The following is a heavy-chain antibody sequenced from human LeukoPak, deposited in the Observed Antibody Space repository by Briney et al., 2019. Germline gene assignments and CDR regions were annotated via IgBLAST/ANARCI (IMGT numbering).Heavy chain of an antibody. CDR2: INTGNGNT. D-gene: IGHD3-10*01. V-gene: IGHV1-3*03. Sequence: GASVKVSCKTSGYTFTSYAINWMRQAPGQRLEWMGWINTGNGNTKYSQEFQGRVTITRDTSASTAYMELSSLRSEDMAVYYCARGAKFRSYGSGTYYTSLPFDPWGQGTLVTVSS. J-gene: IGHJ5*02. CDR1: GYTFTSYA. CDR3: ARGAKFRSYGSGTYYTSLPFDP.